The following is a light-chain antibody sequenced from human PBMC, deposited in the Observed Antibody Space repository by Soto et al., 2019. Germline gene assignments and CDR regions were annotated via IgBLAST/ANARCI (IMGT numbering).Light chain of an antibody. V-gene: IGLV2-14*01. Sequence: LTHPASVSWSPGQTISISCTGTSSDIGGYNAVSWYQHHPGKAPKLIIYEVTHRPSGVSDRFSASKSGNTASLTISGLQAEDEADYYCNSFRVSHLYVFGTGTKVTVL. CDR3: NSFRVSHLYV. CDR1: SSDIGGYNA. J-gene: IGLJ1*01. CDR2: EVT.